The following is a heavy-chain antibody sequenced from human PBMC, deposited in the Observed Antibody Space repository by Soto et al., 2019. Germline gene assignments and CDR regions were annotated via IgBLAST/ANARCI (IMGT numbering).Heavy chain of an antibody. D-gene: IGHD2-15*01. J-gene: IGHJ4*02. Sequence: QVQLVESGGGVVQPGGSLRLSCAGSGFTFSNYALNWVRQAPGKGLEWVAVITYDGSNKYYADSVKGRFTISRDNSNNMLYLQMDSLRAEDTAVYYCAKYGAPRYCSRSSCHPAGAYWGQGTLVTVSS. CDR3: AKYGAPRYCSRSSCHPAGAY. CDR2: ITYDGSNK. V-gene: IGHV3-30*18. CDR1: GFTFSNYA.